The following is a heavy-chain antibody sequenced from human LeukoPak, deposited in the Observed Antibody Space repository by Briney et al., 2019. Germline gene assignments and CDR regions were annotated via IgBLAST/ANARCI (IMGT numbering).Heavy chain of an antibody. CDR3: ARAPGTYGSGSYPFDY. CDR2: IYYSGST. V-gene: IGHV4-39*07. J-gene: IGHJ4*02. D-gene: IGHD3-10*01. Sequence: SETLSLTCTVSGGSISGSSYYWGWIRQPPGKGLEWIGSIYYSGSTYYNPSLKSRVTISVDTSKNQFSLKLSSVTAADTAVYYCARAPGTYGSGSYPFDYWGQGTLVTVSS. CDR1: GGSISGSSYY.